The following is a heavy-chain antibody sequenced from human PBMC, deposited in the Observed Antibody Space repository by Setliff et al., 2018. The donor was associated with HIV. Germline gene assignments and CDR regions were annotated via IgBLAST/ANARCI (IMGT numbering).Heavy chain of an antibody. CDR2: INRSGST. V-gene: IGHV4-34*01. CDR1: GGSFSGYY. Sequence: SETLSLTCAVYGGSFSGYYWSWIHQPPGKGLEWIGEINRSGSTNYNPSLKTRVTISVDTSRNQFSLKLSSVTAADAAVYYCATSTVAGLFDYWGQGALVTVSS. CDR3: ATSTVAGLFDY. J-gene: IGHJ4*02. D-gene: IGHD6-19*01.